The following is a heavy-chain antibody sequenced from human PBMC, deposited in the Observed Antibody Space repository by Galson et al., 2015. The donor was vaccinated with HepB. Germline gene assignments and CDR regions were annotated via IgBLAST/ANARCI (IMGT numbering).Heavy chain of an antibody. CDR3: ARGRLSGGWLDAFDI. CDR1: GFTFSNYG. Sequence: SLRLSCAASGFTFSNYGMHWVRQAPGKGLEWVAVIWYDGSNKYYADSVKGRFTISRDNSKNTLYLQMNSLRAEDTAVYYCARGRLSGGWLDAFDIWGQGTMVTVSS. V-gene: IGHV3-33*08. CDR2: IWYDGSNK. D-gene: IGHD6-19*01. J-gene: IGHJ3*02.